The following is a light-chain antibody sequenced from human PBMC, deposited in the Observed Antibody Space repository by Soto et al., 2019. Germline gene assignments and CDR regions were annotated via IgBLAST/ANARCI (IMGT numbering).Light chain of an antibody. CDR3: NSYTSITTGV. CDR1: SSDVGGYNY. CDR2: DVS. J-gene: IGLJ1*01. Sequence: QSALTQPASVSGSPGQSITISCTGSSSDVGGYNYVSWYQQHPGKAPKLMIYDVSNRPSWVSDRFSGSKSGNTASLTISGLQAEDEADYYCNSYTSITTGVFGTGTKLTVL. V-gene: IGLV2-14*03.